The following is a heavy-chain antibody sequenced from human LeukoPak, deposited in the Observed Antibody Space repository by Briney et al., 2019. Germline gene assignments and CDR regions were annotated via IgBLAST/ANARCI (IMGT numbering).Heavy chain of an antibody. CDR2: ISYDGSNK. Sequence: GRSLRLSCAASGFTFSSYATHWVRQAPGKGLEWVAVISYDGSNKYYADSVKGRFTISRDNSKNTLYLQMNSLRAEDTAVYYCARERPTTALDYWGQGTLVTVSS. CDR1: GFTFSSYA. D-gene: IGHD4-17*01. J-gene: IGHJ4*02. V-gene: IGHV3-30-3*01. CDR3: ARERPTTALDY.